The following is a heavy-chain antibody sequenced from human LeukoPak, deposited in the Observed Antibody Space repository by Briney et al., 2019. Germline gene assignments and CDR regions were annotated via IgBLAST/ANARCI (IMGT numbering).Heavy chain of an antibody. J-gene: IGHJ6*02. CDR1: GYTFTGYY. Sequence: GASVKVSCKASGYTFTGYYMHWVRQAPGQGLEWMGWINPNSGGTNYAQKLQGRVTMTTDTSTSTASMELRSLRSDDTAVYYCASHNAWLRSIGRSSCGMDVWGQGTTVTVSS. CDR2: INPNSGGT. CDR3: ASHNAWLRSIGRSSCGMDV. D-gene: IGHD5-12*01. V-gene: IGHV1-2*02.